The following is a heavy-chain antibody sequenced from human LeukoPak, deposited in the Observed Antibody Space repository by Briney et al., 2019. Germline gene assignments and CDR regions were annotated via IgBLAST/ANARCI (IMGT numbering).Heavy chain of an antibody. J-gene: IGHJ4*02. CDR2: INPSGGST. CDR1: GYTFTGYY. V-gene: IGHV1-46*01. CDR3: AREGVEAMVDGLDY. D-gene: IGHD5-18*01. Sequence: GASVKVSCKASGYTFTGYYMHWVRQAPGQGLEWMGWINPSGGSTSYAQKFQGRVTMTRDMSTSTVYMELSSLRSEDTAVYYCAREGVEAMVDGLDYWGQGTLVTVSS.